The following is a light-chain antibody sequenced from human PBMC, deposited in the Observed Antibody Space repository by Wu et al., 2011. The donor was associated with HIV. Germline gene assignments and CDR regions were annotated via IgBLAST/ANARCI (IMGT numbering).Light chain of an antibody. CDR3: QHYGSSTYT. CDR2: DAS. V-gene: IGKV3-20*01. Sequence: EIVLTQSPVTLSLSPGERATLSCRASQSVSSYLAWYQQKPGQAPRLLIYDASTRATGIPDRFSGSGSGTDFTLTISRLEPEDFAVYYCQHYGSSTYTFGQGTKLELK. J-gene: IGKJ2*01. CDR1: QSVSSY.